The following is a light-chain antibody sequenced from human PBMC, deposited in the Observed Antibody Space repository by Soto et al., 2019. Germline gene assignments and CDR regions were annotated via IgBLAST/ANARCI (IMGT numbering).Light chain of an antibody. J-gene: IGKJ4*01. CDR3: QQRSKWPPLT. CDR2: DAS. V-gene: IGKV3-11*01. CDR1: QSFSTY. Sequence: EIVLTQSPAILSLSPGERATLSCRASQSFSTYLAWYQQKPGKAPRLLIYDASNTATGIPARFSGSGSGPDFTLTISSLEPEDFAVYYCQQRSKWPPLTFGGGTKVEIK.